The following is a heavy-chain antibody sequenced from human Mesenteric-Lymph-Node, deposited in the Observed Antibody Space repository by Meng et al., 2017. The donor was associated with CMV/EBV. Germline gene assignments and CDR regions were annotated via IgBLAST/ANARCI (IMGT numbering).Heavy chain of an antibody. CDR1: GFTFGDYA. D-gene: IGHD1-1*01. CDR2: IRSKAYGGTT. CDR3: TRADWNDAAGFEDGGWFDP. Sequence: GGSLRLSCTASGFTFGDYAMSWVRQAPGKGLEWVGFIRSKAYGGTTEYAASVKGRLTISRDDSKSIAYLQMNSLKTEDTAVYYCTRADWNDAAGFEDGGWFDPWGQGTLVTVSS. V-gene: IGHV3-49*04. J-gene: IGHJ5*02.